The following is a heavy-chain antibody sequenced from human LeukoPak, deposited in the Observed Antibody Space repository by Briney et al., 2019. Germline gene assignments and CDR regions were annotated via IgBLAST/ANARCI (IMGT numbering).Heavy chain of an antibody. Sequence: SETLSLTCTVSGGSISSGRYYWNWIRQLPGKGLEWIGYIYGSGTTYYNPSLKSRVSISVDTSKNQFSLKLSSVTAADTAVYYCARGGDRRGFDYWGQGTLVTVSS. CDR1: GGSISSGRYY. J-gene: IGHJ4*02. V-gene: IGHV4-31*03. D-gene: IGHD1-14*01. CDR2: IYGSGTT. CDR3: ARGGDRRGFDY.